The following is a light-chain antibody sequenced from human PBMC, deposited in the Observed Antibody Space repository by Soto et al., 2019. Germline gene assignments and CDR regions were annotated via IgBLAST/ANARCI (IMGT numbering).Light chain of an antibody. CDR2: GNS. J-gene: IGLJ2*01. CDR3: QSYDSSGVV. CDR1: SSNIGAGYD. V-gene: IGLV1-40*01. Sequence: QSVLTQPHSVSGAAGQRVTISCTGSSSNIGAGYDVHWYQQLPGTAPKLLIYGNSNRPSGVPDRFSGSKSGTSASLAITGLQAEDEADYYCQSYDSSGVVFGGGTKLTVL.